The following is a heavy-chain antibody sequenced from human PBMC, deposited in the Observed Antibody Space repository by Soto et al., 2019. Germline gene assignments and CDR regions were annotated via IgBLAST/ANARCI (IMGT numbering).Heavy chain of an antibody. Sequence: QVQLVQSGAEVKKPGASVKVSCKASGYTFTSYGISWVRQAPGQGLEWMGWISAYNGNTNYAQKLQDRVTMTTDTSTSTAYMELRSLRSDDTAVYYCARDDYDILTGYRRAAYYYYYGMDVWGQGTTVTVSS. CDR3: ARDDYDILTGYRRAAYYYYYGMDV. D-gene: IGHD3-9*01. J-gene: IGHJ6*02. V-gene: IGHV1-18*01. CDR2: ISAYNGNT. CDR1: GYTFTSYG.